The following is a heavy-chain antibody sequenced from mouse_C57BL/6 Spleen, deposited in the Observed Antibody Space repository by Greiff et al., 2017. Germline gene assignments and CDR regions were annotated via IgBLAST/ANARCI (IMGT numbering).Heavy chain of an antibody. CDR2: INPSNGGT. J-gene: IGHJ2*01. CDR3: AREGYYYGSSPYFDY. Sequence: QVHVKQSGTELVKPGASVKLSCKASGYTFTSYWMHWVKQRPGQGLEWIGNINPSNGGTNYNEKFKSKATLTVDKSSSTAYMQLSSLTSEDSAVYYCAREGYYYGSSPYFDYWGQGTTLTVSS. D-gene: IGHD1-1*01. V-gene: IGHV1-53*01. CDR1: GYTFTSYW.